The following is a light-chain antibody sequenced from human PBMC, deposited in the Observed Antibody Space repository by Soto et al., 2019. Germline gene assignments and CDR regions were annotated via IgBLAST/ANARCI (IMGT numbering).Light chain of an antibody. Sequence: QSALTRPASVSGSPGQSITLSCTGTSSDVGSYNYVSWYQQHPGKAPKLLIYEVSDRPSGVSSRFSGSKSGNTASLTISGLQAEDEADYYCSSYTSSSTLYVFGTGTKVTVL. CDR2: EVS. J-gene: IGLJ1*01. CDR3: SSYTSSSTLYV. V-gene: IGLV2-14*01. CDR1: SSDVGSYNY.